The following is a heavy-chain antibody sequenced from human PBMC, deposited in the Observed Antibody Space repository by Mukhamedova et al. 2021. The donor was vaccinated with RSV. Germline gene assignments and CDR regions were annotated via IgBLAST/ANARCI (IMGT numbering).Heavy chain of an antibody. J-gene: IGHJ4*02. CDR3: ARVRDSSSSSSYFDY. D-gene: IGHD6-6*01. V-gene: IGHV3-72*01. Sequence: GRFTISRDDSKNLLYLQMNSLKTEDTAVYYCARVRDSSSSSSYFDYWGQGALVTVSS.